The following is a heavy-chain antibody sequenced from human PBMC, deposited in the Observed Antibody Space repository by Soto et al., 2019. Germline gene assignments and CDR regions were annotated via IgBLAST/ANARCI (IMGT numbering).Heavy chain of an antibody. CDR1: GFNVSSDY. CDR2: LSTTGFT. Sequence: GGSLRLSCVASGFNVSSDYMNWVRQAPGKGLEWVSVLSTTGFTSYADSVKGRFTISSDSSKNTLYLQMNSLRVEDTAVYYCVRDSETSSSWSLDYWGQGVLVTVSS. V-gene: IGHV3-53*01. CDR3: VRDSETSSSWSLDY. D-gene: IGHD6-13*01. J-gene: IGHJ4*02.